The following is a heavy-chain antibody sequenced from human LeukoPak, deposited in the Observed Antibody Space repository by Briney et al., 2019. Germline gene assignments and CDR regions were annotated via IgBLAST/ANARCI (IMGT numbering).Heavy chain of an antibody. J-gene: IGHJ4*02. CDR1: GFTFNAYS. CDR2: ITSTSSYM. D-gene: IGHD2/OR15-2a*01. V-gene: IGHV3-21*01. CDR3: ARDESTSHVSL. Sequence: KPGGSLRLSCAASGFTFNAYSMIWVRQAPGKGLEWVSYITSTSSYMYYADSVKGRFTISRDNAKNSLYLQMNSLRAEDTAVYYCARDESTSHVSLWGQGTLVIVSS.